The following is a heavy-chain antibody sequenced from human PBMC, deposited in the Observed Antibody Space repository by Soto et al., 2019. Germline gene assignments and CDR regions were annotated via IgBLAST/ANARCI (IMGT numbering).Heavy chain of an antibody. CDR2: INPGGSST. Sequence: HPXGSLRLSCAASGFTFSSHCMHWVRQAAGKGLVWVSRINPGGSSTSYADSVKGRFTISRDNAKNTMYLQMNSLRAEDTAVYYCARAGGADFCGQGTVVTVSS. CDR3: ARAGGADF. CDR1: GFTFSSHC. V-gene: IGHV3-74*01. J-gene: IGHJ4*02. D-gene: IGHD3-10*01.